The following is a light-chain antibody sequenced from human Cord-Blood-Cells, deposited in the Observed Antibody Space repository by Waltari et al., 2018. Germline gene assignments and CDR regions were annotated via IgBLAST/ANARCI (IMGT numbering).Light chain of an antibody. CDR2: RNN. CDR3: AAWDDSLSGYV. J-gene: IGLJ1*01. Sequence: SVLTQPPSASGTPGPRVTTSCSGSSSNIGSNDFYWYQQLPGTAPNLLIYRNNQRPSGVPDRFSGSKSGTSASLAISGLRSEDEADYYCAAWDDSLSGYVFGTGTKVTVL. CDR1: SSNIGSND. V-gene: IGLV1-47*01.